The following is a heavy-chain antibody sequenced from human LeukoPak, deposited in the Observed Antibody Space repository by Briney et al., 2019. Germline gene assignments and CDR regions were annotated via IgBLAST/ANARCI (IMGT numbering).Heavy chain of an antibody. J-gene: IGHJ4*02. CDR1: GYSISSGYY. V-gene: IGHV4-38-2*02. Sequence: SETLSLTCTVSGYSISSGYYWGWIRQPPGKGLEWIGSIYHNGSTSYNPSLKSRVTISVDTSKNQFSLRLNSVIAADTAIYYCAKITTLDYWGQGTLVTVSS. CDR2: IYHNGST. D-gene: IGHD1-1*01. CDR3: AKITTLDY.